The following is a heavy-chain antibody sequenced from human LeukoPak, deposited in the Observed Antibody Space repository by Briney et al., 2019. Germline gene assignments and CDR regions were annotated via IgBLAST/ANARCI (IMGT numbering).Heavy chain of an antibody. CDR2: INPNSGGT. Sequence: ASVKVSCKASGYTFTSYYIHWVRQAPGQGLEWMGWINPNSGGTNYAQKFQGRVTMTRDTSTSTVYMELSSLRSEDTAVYYCARVKSYYYDTSDKDAFDIWGQGTMVTVSS. J-gene: IGHJ3*02. V-gene: IGHV1-2*02. CDR1: GYTFTSYY. D-gene: IGHD3-22*01. CDR3: ARVKSYYYDTSDKDAFDI.